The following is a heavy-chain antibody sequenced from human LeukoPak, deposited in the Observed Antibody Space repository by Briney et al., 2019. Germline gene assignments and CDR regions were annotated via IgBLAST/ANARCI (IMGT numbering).Heavy chain of an antibody. J-gene: IGHJ3*02. CDR3: ARAIKTYAFDI. CDR1: GYSISSGYY. CDR2: IYYSGST. Sequence: SETLSLTCTVSGYSISSGYYWSWIRQPPGKGLEWIGYIYYSGSTNYNPSLKSRVTISVDTSKDQFSLKLSSVTAADTAVYYCARAIKTYAFDIWGQGTMVTVSS. V-gene: IGHV4-61*01. D-gene: IGHD5-12*01.